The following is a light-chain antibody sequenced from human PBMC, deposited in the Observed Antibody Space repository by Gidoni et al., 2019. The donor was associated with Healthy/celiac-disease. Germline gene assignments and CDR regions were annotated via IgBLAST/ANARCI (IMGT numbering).Light chain of an antibody. CDR3: QQYNSYSRT. J-gene: IGKJ1*01. CDR1: QSISSW. Sequence: DIQMTQSPSTLSASVGDRVTIPCRASQSISSWLAWYQQKPGKAPKLLIYKASSLESGVPSRFIGSGSGTEFTLTISSLQPDDFATYYCQQYNSYSRTFGQXTKVEIK. CDR2: KAS. V-gene: IGKV1-5*03.